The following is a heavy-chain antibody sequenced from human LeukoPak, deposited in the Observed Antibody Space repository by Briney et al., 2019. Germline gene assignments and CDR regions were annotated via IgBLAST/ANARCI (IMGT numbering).Heavy chain of an antibody. CDR3: ARRDASGTYYFFDY. Sequence: ASVKVSCKASGYTFTDYYVHWVRQAPGQGLEWMGWINPDSGGTNYAQKFQGRVTMTRDTSISTAYMELSRLRSDDTAVYYCARRDASGTYYFFDYWGQGTLVTVSS. CDR1: GYTFTDYY. V-gene: IGHV1-2*02. J-gene: IGHJ4*02. D-gene: IGHD3-10*01. CDR2: INPDSGGT.